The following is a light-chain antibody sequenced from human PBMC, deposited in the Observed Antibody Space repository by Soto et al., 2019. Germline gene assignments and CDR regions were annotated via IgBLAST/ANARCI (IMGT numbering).Light chain of an antibody. V-gene: IGKV3-15*01. CDR2: GAS. CDR3: QQYNNWPPWT. CDR1: QSVSSN. J-gene: IGKJ1*01. Sequence: EIVMTQSPATLSVSPGERATLSCRASQSVSSNLACYQQKPGQAPRLLIYGASTRATGIPARFSGSGSGTEFTLTISSLQSEDFAVYYCQQYNNWPPWTFGQGTNVEIK.